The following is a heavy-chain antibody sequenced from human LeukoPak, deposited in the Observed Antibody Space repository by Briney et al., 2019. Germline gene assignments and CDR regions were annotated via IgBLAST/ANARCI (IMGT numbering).Heavy chain of an antibody. V-gene: IGHV3-33*06. D-gene: IGHD3-10*02. CDR2: IWSDGSNK. CDR1: GFTFSYYA. CDR3: AEGLFCSGSCPEG. Sequence: GGSLRLSCSASGFTFSYYAIHWVRQAPGKGLEWVALIWSDGSNKYYADSVKGRITISRDNSKNTVYLQMNSLRAEDTAVYYRAEGLFCSGSCPEGWGQGTLVTVSS. J-gene: IGHJ4*02.